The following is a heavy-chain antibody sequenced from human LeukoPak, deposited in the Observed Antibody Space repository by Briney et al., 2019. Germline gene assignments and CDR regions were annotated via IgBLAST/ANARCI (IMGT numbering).Heavy chain of an antibody. D-gene: IGHD6-13*01. J-gene: IGHJ6*02. CDR3: ARDPGSSWFYYYYYGMDV. CDR2: ISAYNGNT. CDR1: GYTFTSYG. Sequence: ASVKVSCTASGYTFTSYGISWVRQAPGQGLEWMGWISAYNGNTNYAQKLQGRVTMTTDTSTSTAYMELRSLRSDDTAVYYCARDPGSSWFYYYYYGMDVWGQGTTVTVSS. V-gene: IGHV1-18*01.